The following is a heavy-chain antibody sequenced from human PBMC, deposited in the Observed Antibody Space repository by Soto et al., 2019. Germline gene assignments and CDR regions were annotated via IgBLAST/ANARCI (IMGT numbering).Heavy chain of an antibody. CDR1: GYTFTSYG. Sequence: ASVKVSCKTSGYTFTSYGISWVRQAPEQGLEWMGWISAYNGNTNYAQKLQGRVTMTTDTSTSTAYMELRSLRSDDTAVYYCATSNCSGGSCYSYYFDYWGQGTLVTVSS. CDR2: ISAYNGNT. J-gene: IGHJ4*02. D-gene: IGHD2-15*01. CDR3: ATSNCSGGSCYSYYFDY. V-gene: IGHV1-18*01.